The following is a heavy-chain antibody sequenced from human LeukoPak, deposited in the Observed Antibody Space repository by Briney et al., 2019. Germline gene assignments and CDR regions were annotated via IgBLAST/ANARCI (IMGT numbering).Heavy chain of an antibody. CDR2: INKDGSDR. V-gene: IGHV3-7*01. CDR3: ARFGFYHSGRFYPDY. J-gene: IGHJ4*02. Sequence: GGTLTLSCAVSGCTFSTYWMTWVRQAPGKGLEWVAHINKDGSDRHYVDSVKGRCTISRDNAKNSRYMQMNSRRAEATAIYYGARFGFYHSGRFYPDYWGQGTLVGVTS. CDR1: GCTFSTYW. D-gene: IGHD3-22*01.